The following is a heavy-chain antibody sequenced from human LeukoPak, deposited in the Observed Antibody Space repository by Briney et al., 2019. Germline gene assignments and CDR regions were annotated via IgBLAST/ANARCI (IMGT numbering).Heavy chain of an antibody. CDR2: IYYSGST. J-gene: IGHJ6*02. CDR3: ARLNCSSTSCYYYYGMDV. CDR1: GGSISSYY. D-gene: IGHD2-2*01. V-gene: IGHV4-59*12. Sequence: SETLSLTCTVSGGSISSYYWSWIRQPPGKGLEWMGYIYYSGSTNYNPSLKSRVTISVDTSKNQFSLKLSSVTAADTAVYYCARLNCSSTSCYYYYGMDVWGQGTTVTVSS.